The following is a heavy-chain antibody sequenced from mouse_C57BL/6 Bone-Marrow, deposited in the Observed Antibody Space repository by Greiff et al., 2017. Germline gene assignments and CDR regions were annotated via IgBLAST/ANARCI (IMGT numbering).Heavy chain of an antibody. CDR1: GFTFSSYG. Sequence: EVKLVESGGDLVKRGGSLKLSCAASGFTFSSYGMSWVRQTPDKRLEWVATISSGGSYTYYPDSVKGRFTISRDNAKNTLYLQMSSLKSEDTAMYYCARDSSPVYFDYWGQGTTLTVSS. CDR2: ISSGGSYT. CDR3: ARDSSPVYFDY. V-gene: IGHV5-6*02. J-gene: IGHJ2*01. D-gene: IGHD1-1*01.